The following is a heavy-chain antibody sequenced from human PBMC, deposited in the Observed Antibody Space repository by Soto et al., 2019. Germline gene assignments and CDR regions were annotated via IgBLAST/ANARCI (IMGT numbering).Heavy chain of an antibody. Sequence: GGSLRLSCAASGFTFSNAWMNWVRQAPGKGLEWVGRIKSKTDGGTTDYAAPVKGRFTISRDDSKNTLYLQMNSLKTEDTAVYYCTTWEIVVVPAARFDYWGQGTLVTVAS. J-gene: IGHJ4*02. CDR1: GFTFSNAW. CDR3: TTWEIVVVPAARFDY. D-gene: IGHD2-2*01. V-gene: IGHV3-15*07. CDR2: IKSKTDGGTT.